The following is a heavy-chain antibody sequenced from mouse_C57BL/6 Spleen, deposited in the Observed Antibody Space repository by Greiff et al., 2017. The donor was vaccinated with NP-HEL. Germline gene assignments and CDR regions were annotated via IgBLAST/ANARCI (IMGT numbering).Heavy chain of an antibody. J-gene: IGHJ4*01. Sequence: QVQLQQPGAELVKPGASVKLSCKASGYTFTSYWMHWVKQRPGQGLEWIGMIHPNSGSTNYNEKFKSKATLTIDKSSSTAYMQLSSLTSEDSAVYYCARSGYDAMDYWGQGTSVTVSS. CDR1: GYTFTSYW. CDR3: ARSGYDAMDY. CDR2: IHPNSGST. V-gene: IGHV1-64*01.